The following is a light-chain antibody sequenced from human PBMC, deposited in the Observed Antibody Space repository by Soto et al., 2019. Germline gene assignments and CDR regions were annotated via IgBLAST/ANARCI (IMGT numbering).Light chain of an antibody. Sequence: QAVVTQEPSLTVSPGGTVTLTYGSSTGDVTSGHWPYWFQQKPGQAPRTLIFDTSNKHSWTPARFSGSLLGGKAALTLSGAQPEDEADYYCSSYTTSSTRVFGPGTKLTVL. V-gene: IGLV7-46*01. CDR1: TGDVTSGHW. CDR3: SSYTTSSTRV. J-gene: IGLJ1*01. CDR2: DTS.